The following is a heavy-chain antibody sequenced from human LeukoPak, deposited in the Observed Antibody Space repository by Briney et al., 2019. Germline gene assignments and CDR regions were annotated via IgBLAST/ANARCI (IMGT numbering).Heavy chain of an antibody. D-gene: IGHD5-12*01. Sequence: GGSLRLSCAASGFTFDDYAMHWVRQAPGKGLEWVSGISWNSGSIGYADSVKGRFTISRDNAKNSLYLQMNSLRAEDMALYYCAKGRVATMDDAFDIWGQGTMVTVSS. CDR2: ISWNSGSI. J-gene: IGHJ3*02. V-gene: IGHV3-9*03. CDR1: GFTFDDYA. CDR3: AKGRVATMDDAFDI.